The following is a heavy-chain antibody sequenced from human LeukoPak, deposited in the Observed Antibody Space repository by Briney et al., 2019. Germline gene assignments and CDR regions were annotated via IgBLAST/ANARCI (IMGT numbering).Heavy chain of an antibody. D-gene: IGHD1-26*01. CDR3: ARVGLSTNLVDY. V-gene: IGHV4-39*07. Sequence: SETLSLTCTVSGGSISSSSYYWGWIRQPPGKGLEWIGSIYYSGSTYYNPSLKSRVTISVDTSKNQFSLELSSVTAADTAVYYCARVGLSTNLVDYWGQGTLVTVSS. CDR2: IYYSGST. CDR1: GGSISSSSYY. J-gene: IGHJ4*02.